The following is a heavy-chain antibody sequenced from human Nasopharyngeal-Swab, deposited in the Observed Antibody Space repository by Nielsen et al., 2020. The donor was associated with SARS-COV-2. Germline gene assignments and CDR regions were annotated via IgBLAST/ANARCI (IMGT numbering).Heavy chain of an antibody. V-gene: IGHV3-21*01. J-gene: IGHJ4*02. CDR2: ISSSSSYI. Sequence: GGSLRLSCAASGFTFNNYNFNWVRQAPGKGLEWVSSISSSSSYIYYADSVTGRFTISRDNAKNSLYLQMNGLRAEDTAGYYCARRALQDYYFDYWGQGTLVTVSS. CDR3: ARRALQDYYFDY. CDR1: GFTFNNYN.